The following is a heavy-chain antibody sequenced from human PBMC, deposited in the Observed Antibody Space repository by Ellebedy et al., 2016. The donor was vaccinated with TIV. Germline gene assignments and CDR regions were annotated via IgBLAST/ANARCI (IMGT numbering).Heavy chain of an antibody. CDR2: IYSAGST. Sequence: GGSLRLSCAVSGFDVSSNYWSWVRQAPGKGLDWVSIIYSAGSTYYADSVKGRFTISRDSSNNTLHLQMTSLRADDTVVYYCARVDLGLAFDHWGRGALITVSS. CDR3: ARVDLGLAFDH. D-gene: IGHD3/OR15-3a*01. V-gene: IGHV3-53*01. J-gene: IGHJ4*02. CDR1: GFDVSSNY.